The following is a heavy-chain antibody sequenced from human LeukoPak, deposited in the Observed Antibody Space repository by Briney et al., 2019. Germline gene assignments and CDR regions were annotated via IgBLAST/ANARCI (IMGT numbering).Heavy chain of an antibody. CDR3: AKAPAGSGSYSPLDY. J-gene: IGHJ4*02. V-gene: IGHV3-23*01. Sequence: GGSLRLSCAASGFTFSSYAMSWVRQAPGKGLEWVSAISGSGGSTYYADSVKGRFTISRDNSKNTLYLQMNSLRAEDTAVYYCAKAPAGSGSYSPLDYWSQGTLVTVSS. D-gene: IGHD3-10*01. CDR2: ISGSGGST. CDR1: GFTFSSYA.